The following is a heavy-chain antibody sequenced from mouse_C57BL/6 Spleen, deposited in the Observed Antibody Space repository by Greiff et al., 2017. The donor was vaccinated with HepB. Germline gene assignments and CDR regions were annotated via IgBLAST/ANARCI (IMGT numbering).Heavy chain of an antibody. Sequence: QVQLQQSGPELVKPGASVKISCKASGYAFSSSWMNWVKQRPGKGLEWIGRIYPGDGDTNYNGKFKGKATLTADKSSSTAYMQLSSLTSEDSAVYFCASDPYGSFYFDYWGQGTTLTVSS. CDR1: GYAFSSSW. CDR3: ASDPYGSFYFDY. CDR2: IYPGDGDT. J-gene: IGHJ2*01. D-gene: IGHD1-1*01. V-gene: IGHV1-82*01.